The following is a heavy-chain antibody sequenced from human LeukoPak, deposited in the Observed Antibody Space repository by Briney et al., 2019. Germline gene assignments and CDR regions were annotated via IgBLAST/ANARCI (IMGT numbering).Heavy chain of an antibody. Sequence: ETLSLTCTVSGGSISSYYMSWVRQAPGKGLEWVSVIYSGGSTYYADSVKGRFTISRDNSKNTLYLQMNSLRAEDTAVYYCARDERSGYYSYFDYWGQGTLVTVSS. V-gene: IGHV3-53*01. J-gene: IGHJ4*02. CDR1: GGSISSYY. D-gene: IGHD3-3*01. CDR2: IYSGGST. CDR3: ARDERSGYYSYFDY.